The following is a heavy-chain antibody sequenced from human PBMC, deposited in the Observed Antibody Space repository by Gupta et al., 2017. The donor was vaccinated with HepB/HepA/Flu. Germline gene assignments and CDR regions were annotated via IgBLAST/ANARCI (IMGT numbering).Heavy chain of an antibody. J-gene: IGHJ4*02. CDR3: AHSTNYYDSSGYDY. V-gene: IGHV2-5*02. CDR1: GFSLSTSGVG. Sequence: QITLKESGPTLVKPTQTLTLTCTFSGFSLSTSGVGVGRIRQPPGKALEWLALIYWDDDKRYSPSLKSRLTITKNTSKNQVVLTMTNMDPVDTATYYCAHSTNYYDSSGYDYWGQGTLVTVSS. CDR2: IYWDDDK. D-gene: IGHD3-22*01.